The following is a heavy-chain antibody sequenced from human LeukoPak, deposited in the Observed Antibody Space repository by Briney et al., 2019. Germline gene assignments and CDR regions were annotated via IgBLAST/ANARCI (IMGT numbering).Heavy chain of an antibody. CDR1: GFTFSSYW. CDR2: INSDGSRT. CDR3: ARDLLREVGAADY. D-gene: IGHD1-26*01. J-gene: IGHJ4*02. Sequence: QSGGSLRLSCAASGFTFSSYWMHWVRQAPGKGLVWVSRINSDGSRTAYADSVTGRFTISRDNAKITVYLQMNSLRAEDTAVYFCARDLLREVGAADYWGQGTLVTVSS. V-gene: IGHV3-74*01.